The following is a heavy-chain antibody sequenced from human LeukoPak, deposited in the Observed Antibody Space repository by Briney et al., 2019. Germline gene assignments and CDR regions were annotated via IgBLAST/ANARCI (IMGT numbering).Heavy chain of an antibody. CDR2: IFYGGTT. CDR3: ARQTTRGQWLAQFDY. Sequence: SETLSLTCTVSGGSISSSSYYWGWIRQPPGKGLEWIGSIFYGGTTYYNPSLKSRVTISVDTSKNQFSLKLSSVTAADTAVYYCARQTTRGQWLAQFDYWGQGALVTVSS. J-gene: IGHJ4*02. V-gene: IGHV4-39*01. CDR1: GGSISSSSYY. D-gene: IGHD6-19*01.